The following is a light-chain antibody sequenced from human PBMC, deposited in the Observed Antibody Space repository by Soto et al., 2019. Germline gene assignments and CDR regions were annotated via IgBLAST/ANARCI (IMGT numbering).Light chain of an antibody. CDR1: QRVSSN. CDR2: GVS. V-gene: IGKV3-15*01. CDR3: QQYKNWLALT. J-gene: IGKJ4*01. Sequence: EIVMTQSPATLPVSPGERATLSCRASQRVSSNLAWYQQKPGQAPRLLIYGVSTRATGIPARFSGSGSGTEFTLTISSLQSEDSAVYYCQQYKNWLALTFGGGTKVDIK.